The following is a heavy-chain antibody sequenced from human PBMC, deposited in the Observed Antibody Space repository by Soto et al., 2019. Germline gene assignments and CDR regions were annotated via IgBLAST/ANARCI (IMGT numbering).Heavy chain of an antibody. D-gene: IGHD3-3*01. CDR3: ARDVGPVTIFGEALSGYFDF. CDR2: IKEDGSER. Sequence: GGSLRLSCAVSGFSFGNYWMSWVRQAPGKGLEWLASIKEDGSERYYLDSVKGRFTISRDNAKDSLSLQMNSLRGEDTAFYYCARDVGPVTIFGEALSGYFDFWGQGTLVTVSS. CDR1: GFSFGNYW. J-gene: IGHJ4*02. V-gene: IGHV3-7*03.